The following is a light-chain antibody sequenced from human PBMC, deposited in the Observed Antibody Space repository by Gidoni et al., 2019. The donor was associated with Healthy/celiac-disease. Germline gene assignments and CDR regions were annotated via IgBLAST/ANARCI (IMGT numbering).Light chain of an antibody. CDR2: DAA. CDR1: LSIRSW. J-gene: IGKJ1*01. V-gene: IGKV1-5*01. Sequence: DIQLTQSPSTLSASVGDRITITCRPSLSIRSWLAWYQQKPGKAPKRLIYDAASLESGGTSRCSGSGAGTEVTITISSLQPDEFATYYCQQYNSYSRWTFGQGTKVEIK. CDR3: QQYNSYSRWT.